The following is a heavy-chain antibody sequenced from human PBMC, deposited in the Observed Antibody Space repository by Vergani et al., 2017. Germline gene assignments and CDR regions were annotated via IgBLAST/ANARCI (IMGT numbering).Heavy chain of an antibody. CDR3: AKEAAHSGYDSWYFDY. J-gene: IGHJ4*02. D-gene: IGHD5-12*01. CDR1: GFTFSSYA. V-gene: IGHV3-23*01. CDR2: ISGSGGST. Sequence: EVQLLESGGGLVQPGGSLRLSCAASGFTFSSYAMSWVRQAPGKGLEWVSAISGSGGSTYYADSVKGRFTISRDNSKNTLYLQMNSLRAEDTAVCYCAKEAAHSGYDSWYFDYWGQGTLVTVSS.